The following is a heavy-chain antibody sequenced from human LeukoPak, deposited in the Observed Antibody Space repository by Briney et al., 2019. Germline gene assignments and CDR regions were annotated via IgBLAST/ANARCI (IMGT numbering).Heavy chain of an antibody. V-gene: IGHV4-31*03. Sequence: SQTLSLTCTVSGGSISSGGYYWSWIRQHPGKGLEWIGYIYYSGSTYYNPSLKSRVTISVDTSKNQFSLKLSSVTAADTAVYYCARDLAAAGNWFDPWGQGTLVTVSS. CDR2: IYYSGST. D-gene: IGHD6-13*01. CDR3: ARDLAAAGNWFDP. J-gene: IGHJ5*02. CDR1: GGSISSGGYY.